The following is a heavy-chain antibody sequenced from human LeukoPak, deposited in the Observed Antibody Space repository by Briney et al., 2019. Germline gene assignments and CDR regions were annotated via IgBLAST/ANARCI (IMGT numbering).Heavy chain of an antibody. V-gene: IGHV4-38-2*01. CDR1: GYSISSGYY. D-gene: IGHD2-2*02. Sequence: SETLSLTCAVSGYSISSGYYWCWIRQPPGKGLEWIGSIYHSGSTYYNPSLKSRVTISVDTSKNQFSLKLSSVTAADTAVYYCASHYCSSTSCYNLNWFDPWGQGTLVTVSS. J-gene: IGHJ5*02. CDR3: ASHYCSSTSCYNLNWFDP. CDR2: IYHSGST.